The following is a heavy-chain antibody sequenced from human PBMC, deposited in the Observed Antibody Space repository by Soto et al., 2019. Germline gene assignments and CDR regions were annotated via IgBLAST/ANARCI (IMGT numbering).Heavy chain of an antibody. J-gene: IGHJ4*02. CDR2: IYHSGST. D-gene: IGHD3-22*01. CDR3: AGLYPYESSGYHLNY. V-gene: IGHV4-30-2*01. Sequence: SETLSLTCAVSGGSISSGGYSWSWIRQPPGKGLEWIGYIYHSGSTYYNPSLKSRVTISVDRSKNQFSLKLSSVTAADTAVFYCAGLYPYESSGYHLNYWGQGALVTAPQ. CDR1: GGSISSGGYS.